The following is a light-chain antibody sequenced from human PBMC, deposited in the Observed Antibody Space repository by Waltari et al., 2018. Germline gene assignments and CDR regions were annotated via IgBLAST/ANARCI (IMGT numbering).Light chain of an antibody. CDR2: GAS. CDR3: QQYDSSPPT. CDR1: QSVTNY. J-gene: IGKJ4*01. V-gene: IGKV3-20*01. Sequence: EIVLTQSPATLSLSPEERATLSCRASQSVTNYLAWYQQKPGQAPRLLISGASSRATGIPDRFSGSGSATDFTLTISRLEPEDFAVYYCQQYDSSPPTFGGGTKVEIK.